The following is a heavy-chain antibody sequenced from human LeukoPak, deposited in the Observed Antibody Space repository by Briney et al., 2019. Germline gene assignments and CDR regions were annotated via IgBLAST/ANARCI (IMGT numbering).Heavy chain of an antibody. D-gene: IGHD3-9*01. CDR2: IRYDGNSN. CDR3: ARHAGIRYFDWFFDY. Sequence: GGSLRLSCAASGFTFRSYGMHWVRQAPGKGLEWVAFIRYDGNSNYYADSVKGRSTISRDNSRSTLYLQMNSLRAEDTAVYYCARHAGIRYFDWFFDYWGQGTLVTVSS. J-gene: IGHJ4*02. CDR1: GFTFRSYG. V-gene: IGHV3-30*02.